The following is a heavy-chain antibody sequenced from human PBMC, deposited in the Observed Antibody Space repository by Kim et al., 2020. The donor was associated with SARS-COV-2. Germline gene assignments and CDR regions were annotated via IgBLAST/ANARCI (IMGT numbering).Heavy chain of an antibody. Sequence: GGSLRLSCAASGFTVSSNYMSWVRQAPGKGLEWVSVIYSGGSTYYADSVKGRFTISRDNSKNTLYLQMNSLRAEDTAVYYCARSGGSGSYYIGIDAFDIWGQGTMVTVSS. J-gene: IGHJ3*02. V-gene: IGHV3-53*01. CDR3: ARSGGSGSYYIGIDAFDI. D-gene: IGHD3-10*01. CDR1: GFTVSSNY. CDR2: IYSGGST.